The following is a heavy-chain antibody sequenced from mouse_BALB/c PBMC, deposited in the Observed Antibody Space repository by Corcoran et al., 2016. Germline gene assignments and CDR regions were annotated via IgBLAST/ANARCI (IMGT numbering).Heavy chain of an antibody. CDR1: GYSITSGYY. J-gene: IGHJ2*01. CDR2: ISYDGSN. CDR3: AGGNPYFDY. V-gene: IGHV3-6*02. D-gene: IGHD1-1*02. Sequence: DVQLQESGPGLVKPSQSLSLTCSVTGYSITSGYYWNWIRQFPGNKLEWMGYISYDGSNNYNPSLKNRISITRDTSKNQFFLKLNSVTTEDTATYYCAGGNPYFDYWGQGTTLTVSS.